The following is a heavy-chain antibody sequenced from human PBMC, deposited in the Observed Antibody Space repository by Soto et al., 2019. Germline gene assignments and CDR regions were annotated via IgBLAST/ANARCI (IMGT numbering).Heavy chain of an antibody. J-gene: IGHJ4*02. CDR3: AKDDIVAVQFDY. D-gene: IGHD2-21*01. Sequence: GGTLRLSCAASAFTFSSYAMSWVRQAPGKGLEWVSAISGSGGSTYYADSVKGRFTISRDNSKNTLYLQMNSLRAEDTPVYYCAKDDIVAVQFDYWGQGTLVTVSS. CDR1: AFTFSSYA. CDR2: ISGSGGST. V-gene: IGHV3-23*01.